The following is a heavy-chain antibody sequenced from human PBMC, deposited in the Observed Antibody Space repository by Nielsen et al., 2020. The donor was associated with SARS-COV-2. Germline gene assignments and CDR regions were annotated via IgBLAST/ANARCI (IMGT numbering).Heavy chain of an antibody. Sequence: GESLKISCAASGFTFDDYGMSWVRQAPGKGLEWVSGINWKGGSTGYADSVKGRFTISRDNSKNTLYLQMNSLRAEDTAVYYCANSLLPYYGMDVWGQGTTVTVSS. V-gene: IGHV3-20*04. CDR2: INWKGGST. CDR1: GFTFDDYG. D-gene: IGHD3-22*01. CDR3: ANSLLPYYGMDV. J-gene: IGHJ6*02.